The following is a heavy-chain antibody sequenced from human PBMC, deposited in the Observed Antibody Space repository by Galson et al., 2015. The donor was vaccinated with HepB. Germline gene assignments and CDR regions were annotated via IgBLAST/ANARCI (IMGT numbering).Heavy chain of an antibody. J-gene: IGHJ6*02. CDR2: IGRGDDT. V-gene: IGHV3-13*01. D-gene: IGHD2-15*01. CDR1: GFTFSSYD. Sequence: SLRLSCAASGFTFSSYDMHWVRQAEGRGLEWVSAIGRGDDTYYPGSVKGRFTISREDAKTSVYLQMNSLRVAYAAAYYCSREVLDRSYSGWCIDVWGHGTTVTVSS. CDR3: SREVLDRSYSGWCIDV.